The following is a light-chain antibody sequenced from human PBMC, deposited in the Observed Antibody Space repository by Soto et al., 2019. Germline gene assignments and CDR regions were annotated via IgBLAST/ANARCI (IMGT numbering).Light chain of an antibody. V-gene: IGKV1-5*03. CDR2: KAS. J-gene: IGKJ1*01. CDR1: QTISSW. CDR3: QYYNSYPWT. Sequence: DIQMTQSPSTLSASVGDRVTITCRASQTISSWLAWYQQKPGKVPKLLIYKASSLESGGPSRFGGSGSGTEFTLAISSLQPDDFATYYCQYYNSYPWTFGQGTMVEIK.